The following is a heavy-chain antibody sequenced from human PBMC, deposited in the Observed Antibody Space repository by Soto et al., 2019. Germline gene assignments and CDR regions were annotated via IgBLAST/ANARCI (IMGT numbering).Heavy chain of an antibody. V-gene: IGHV1-18*01. CDR2: ISAYTGNT. D-gene: IGHD3-9*01. CDR1: DYTFASYC. J-gene: IGHJ4*02. CDR3: ARDVDERLTGYYIPFDY. Sequence: GASVKVSCKASDYTFASYCVSWVPQAPGQGLEWMGWISAYTGNTNYAQKFQGRVTLTTDTSTSTAYMELRSLTSDDTALYYCARDVDERLTGYYIPFDYWGQGTQVTVSS.